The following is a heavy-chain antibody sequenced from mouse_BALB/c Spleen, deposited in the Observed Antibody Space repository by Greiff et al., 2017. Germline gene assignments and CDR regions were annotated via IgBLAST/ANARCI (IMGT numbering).Heavy chain of an antibody. CDR2: IWGDGST. V-gene: IGHV2-6-7*01. CDR3: ARDIYYDYDVYYAMDY. Sequence: VMLVESGPGLVAPSQSLSITCTVSGFSLTGYGVNWVRQPPGKGLEWLGMIWGDGSTDYNSALKSRLSISKDNSKSQVFLKMNSLQTDDTARYYCARDIYYDYDVYYAMDYWGQGTSVTVSS. D-gene: IGHD2-4*01. J-gene: IGHJ4*01. CDR1: GFSLTGYG.